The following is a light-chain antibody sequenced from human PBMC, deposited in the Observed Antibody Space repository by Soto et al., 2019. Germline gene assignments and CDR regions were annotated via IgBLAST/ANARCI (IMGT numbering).Light chain of an antibody. CDR2: GAS. J-gene: IGKJ4*01. V-gene: IGKV3-20*01. CDR1: QSVSSSY. Sequence: EIVLTQSPGTLSLSPGERGTLSCRASQSVSSSYLAWYQQKPGQAPRLLIYGASSRATGIPDRFSGSGSGTDFTLTISRLEPEDFAVYYCQQYGSSPRLTFGGGTKVDIK. CDR3: QQYGSSPRLT.